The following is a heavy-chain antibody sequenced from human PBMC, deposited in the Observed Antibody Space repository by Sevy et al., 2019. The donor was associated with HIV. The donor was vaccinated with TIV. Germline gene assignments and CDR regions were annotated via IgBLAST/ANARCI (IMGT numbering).Heavy chain of an antibody. CDR3: ARVTAVADLYFDY. J-gene: IGHJ4*02. D-gene: IGHD6-19*01. V-gene: IGHV3-72*01. CDR2: IRNKPNIYTT. CDR1: GFTFSDYY. Sequence: GGSLRLSCATSGFTFSDYYMDWVRQAPGKGQEWVGRIRNKPNIYTTEYAASVKGRFNISRDDSKNSLYLQMNSLKTEDTAVYYCARVTAVADLYFDYWGQGTLVTVSS.